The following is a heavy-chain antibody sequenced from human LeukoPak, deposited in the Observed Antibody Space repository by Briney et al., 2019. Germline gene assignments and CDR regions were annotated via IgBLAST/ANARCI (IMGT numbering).Heavy chain of an antibody. CDR2: IYYSGST. V-gene: IGHV4-59*01. D-gene: IGHD2-15*01. Sequence: SETLSLTCTVSGGSISSYYWSWIRQPPGKGLEWIGYIYYSGSTNYNPSLKSRVTISVDTSKNQFSLKLSSVTAADTAVYYCARSPRFCSGGSCYSSWGQGTLVTVSS. CDR3: ARSPRFCSGGSCYSS. J-gene: IGHJ4*02. CDR1: GGSISSYY.